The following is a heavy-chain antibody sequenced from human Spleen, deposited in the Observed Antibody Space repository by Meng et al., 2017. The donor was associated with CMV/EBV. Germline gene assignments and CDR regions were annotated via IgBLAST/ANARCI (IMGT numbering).Heavy chain of an antibody. D-gene: IGHD1-7*01. CDR1: RYTFIDFY. Sequence: KVSCKASRYTFIDFYVHWVRQAPGQGLEWMGSMNPKNGGPNSAQKFQGRVTMTRDTSISTAYMELSRLRSDDTAVYYCATSGTTDYWGQGTLVTVSS. V-gene: IGHV1-2*02. CDR3: ATSGTTDY. CDR2: MNPKNGGP. J-gene: IGHJ4*02.